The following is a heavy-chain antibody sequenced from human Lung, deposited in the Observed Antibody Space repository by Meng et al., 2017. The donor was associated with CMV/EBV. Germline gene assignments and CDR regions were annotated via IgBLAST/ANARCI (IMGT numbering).Heavy chain of an antibody. D-gene: IGHD4-23*01. V-gene: IGHV6-1*01. CDR1: GDIVSSNSAA. CDR3: ARGINGGCGD. J-gene: IGHJ4*02. CDR2: TYYRSKWYH. Sequence: VQRQHEVPGRWKPSQTLSLTCAISGDIVSSNSAAWHWIRQSPSRGLEWLGRTYYRSKWYHEYAVSVKSRITISPDTPKNQFSLQLNSMTPEDTAVYYCARGINGGCGDWGQGTLVTVSS.